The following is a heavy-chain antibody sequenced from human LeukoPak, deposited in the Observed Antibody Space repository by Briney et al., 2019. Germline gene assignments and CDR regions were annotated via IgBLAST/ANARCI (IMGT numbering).Heavy chain of an antibody. CDR1: GASISDYC. CDR3: ARETFNNGWYAGD. D-gene: IGHD6-19*01. CDR2: FYKTGDT. V-gene: IGHV4-4*07. Sequence: PSETLSLTCSVSGASISDYCWSWIRQPAGKGLEWIGRFYKTGDTDYNPPLRSRVSMSVDRSKNQFSLTLSAVTAADTAVYYCARETFNNGWYAGDWGQGTLVTVSS. J-gene: IGHJ4*02.